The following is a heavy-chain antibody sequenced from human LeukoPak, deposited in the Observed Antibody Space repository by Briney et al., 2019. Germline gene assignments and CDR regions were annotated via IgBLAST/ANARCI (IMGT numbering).Heavy chain of an antibody. CDR3: AKSLEVILTGYYFVDY. CDR2: ISYDESNK. V-gene: IGHV3-30*18. CDR1: GFTFSTYG. Sequence: GRSLRLSCAASGFTFSTYGMHWIRQAPGKGLEWVAVISYDESNKYYADSVKGRFTISRDNSKNTLYLQMSSLRAGDTAVYYCAKSLEVILTGYYFVDYWGQGTLVTVSS. J-gene: IGHJ4*02. D-gene: IGHD3-9*01.